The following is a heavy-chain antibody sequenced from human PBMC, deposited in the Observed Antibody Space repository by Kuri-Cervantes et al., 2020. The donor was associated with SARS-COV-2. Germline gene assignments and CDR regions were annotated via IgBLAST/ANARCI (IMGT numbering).Heavy chain of an antibody. CDR3: ARDPNANHNNWFDP. CDR1: GDSISSYH. D-gene: IGHD4/OR15-4a*01. Sequence: SETLSLTCTVSGDSISSYHWNWIRQPPGKGLEWIGYIDNSGSTNYSPSLKSRVTISVDTSKNQFSLKLSSVTAADTAVYYCARDPNANHNNWFDPWGQGTLVTVSS. CDR2: IDNSGST. J-gene: IGHJ5*02. V-gene: IGHV4-59*01.